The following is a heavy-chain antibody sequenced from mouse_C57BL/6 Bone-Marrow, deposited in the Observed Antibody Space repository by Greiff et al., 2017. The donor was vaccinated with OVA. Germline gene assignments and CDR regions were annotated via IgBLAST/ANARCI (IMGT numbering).Heavy chain of an antibody. CDR3: AREELGRFAY. D-gene: IGHD4-1*01. CDR2: ISYSGST. CDR1: GYSITSGYD. Sequence: VQLQQSGPGMVKPSQSLSLTCTVTGYSITSGYDWHWIRHFPGNKLEWMGYISYSGSTNYNPSLKSRISITHDTSKNHFFLKLNSVTTEDTATYYCAREELGRFAYWGQGTLVTVSA. V-gene: IGHV3-1*01. J-gene: IGHJ3*01.